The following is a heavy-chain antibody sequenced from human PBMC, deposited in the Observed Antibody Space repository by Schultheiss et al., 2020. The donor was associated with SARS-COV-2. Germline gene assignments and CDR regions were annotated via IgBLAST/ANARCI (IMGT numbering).Heavy chain of an antibody. CDR3: ARLMVYEDY. D-gene: IGHD2-8*01. J-gene: IGHJ4*02. V-gene: IGHV3-30*01. Sequence: GGSLRLSCAASGFTFSSYAMHWVRQAPGKGLEWVTVISFDGSNKYYADSVKGRFTISRDNSKNTLYLQMNSLRPEDTAVYYCARLMVYEDYWGQGTLVTVSS. CDR2: ISFDGSNK. CDR1: GFTFSSYA.